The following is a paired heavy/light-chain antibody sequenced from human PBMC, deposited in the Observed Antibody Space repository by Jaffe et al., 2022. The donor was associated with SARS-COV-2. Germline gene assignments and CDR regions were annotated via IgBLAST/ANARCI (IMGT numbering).Light chain of an antibody. Sequence: QSALTQPPSASGSPGQSVTISCTGTSSDVGGYNYVSWYQQHPGKAPKVLIYEVSKRPSGVPDRFSGSKSGNTASLTVSGLQSEDEADYYCSSYAGSNTVIFGGGTKVTVL. CDR1: SSDVGGYNY. J-gene: IGLJ2*01. CDR3: SSYAGSNTVI. CDR2: EVS. V-gene: IGLV2-8*01.
Heavy chain of an antibody. CDR3: ARRNSGWNHFDY. Sequence: QVQLQESGPGLVKPSGTLSLTCAVSGVSISTSNWWNWVRQPPGKGLEWIGEIYHRGSTNYHPSLKSRVTISVDKSTNQFSLNLNSVTAADAAVYYCARRNSGWNHFDYWGQGTLVTVSS. CDR2: IYHRGST. D-gene: IGHD6-19*01. V-gene: IGHV4-4*02. CDR1: GVSISTSNW. J-gene: IGHJ4*02.